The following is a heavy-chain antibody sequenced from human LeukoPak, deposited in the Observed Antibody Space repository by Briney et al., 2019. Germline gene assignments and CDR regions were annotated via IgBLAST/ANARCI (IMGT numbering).Heavy chain of an antibody. D-gene: IGHD3-10*01. CDR2: ISSSSSYI. Sequence: PGGSLRLSRAASGFTFSSYSMNSVRQAPGNGLEWVSSISSSSSYIYYADSVKGRFTISRDNAKTSLYLQMNSLRAEDTAVYYCARASSQRLRFGELEGGYFDYWGQGTLVTVSS. CDR1: GFTFSSYS. CDR3: ARASSQRLRFGELEGGYFDY. J-gene: IGHJ4*02. V-gene: IGHV3-21*01.